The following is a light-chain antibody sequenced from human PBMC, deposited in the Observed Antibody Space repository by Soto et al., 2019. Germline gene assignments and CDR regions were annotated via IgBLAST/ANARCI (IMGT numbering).Light chain of an antibody. CDR3: KQFSSYPLT. CDR1: HSVTTH. J-gene: IGKJ4*01. V-gene: IGKV3-11*01. CDR2: DAS. Sequence: EIVLTQSPDTLSLSPGERATLSCWASHSVTTHLAWFQQRPGQTPRLLIYDASTRAPGIPARFSGRGSGTDSTLPISRLEPEVFEVNYCKQFSSYPLTFGGGPRWIS.